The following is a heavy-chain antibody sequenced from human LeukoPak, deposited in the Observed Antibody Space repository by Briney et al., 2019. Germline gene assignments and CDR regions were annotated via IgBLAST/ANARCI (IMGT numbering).Heavy chain of an antibody. CDR2: IYYSGST. V-gene: IGHV4-59*01. CDR1: GGSISSNY. CDR3: ATSPKFGVVSD. J-gene: IGHJ4*02. Sequence: SETLSLTCTVSGGSISSNYWNWIRQPPGKGLEWIGNIYYSGSTYYNPSLMSRVTISVDRSRNQFSLNLTSSTAADTAVYYCATSPKFGVVSDWGQGTLVTVS. D-gene: IGHD3-3*01.